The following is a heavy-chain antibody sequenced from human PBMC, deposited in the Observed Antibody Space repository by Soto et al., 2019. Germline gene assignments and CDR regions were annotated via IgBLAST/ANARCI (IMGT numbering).Heavy chain of an antibody. CDR3: ASLRWGTYYDFWSGERDYYYYGMDV. Sequence: SETLSLTCAVSGGSISSSSYYWGWIRQPPGKGLEWIGSIYYSGSTYYNPSLKSRVTISVDTSKNQFSLKLSSVTAADTAVYYCASLRWGTYYDFWSGERDYYYYGMDVWGQGTTVTVSS. D-gene: IGHD3-3*01. V-gene: IGHV4-39*01. J-gene: IGHJ6*02. CDR1: GGSISSSSYY. CDR2: IYYSGST.